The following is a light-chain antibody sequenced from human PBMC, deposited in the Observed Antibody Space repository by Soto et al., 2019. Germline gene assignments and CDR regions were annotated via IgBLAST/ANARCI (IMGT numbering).Light chain of an antibody. J-gene: IGKJ1*01. V-gene: IGKV3-20*01. CDR1: QSVSSSY. Sequence: EIVLTQSPGTLSLSPGQRATLSCRASQSVSSSYLARYHQRPGQDLRLLICSASSRATGNPDRVSGSVSGTDFTHIISRLEPADFAVYYCQQYGSSPRTFGRGTKMDIK. CDR2: SAS. CDR3: QQYGSSPRT.